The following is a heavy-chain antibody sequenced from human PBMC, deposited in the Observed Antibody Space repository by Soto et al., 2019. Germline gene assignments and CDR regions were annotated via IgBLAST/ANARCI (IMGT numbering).Heavy chain of an antibody. CDR2: INHSGST. V-gene: IGHV4-34*01. Sequence: SETLSLTCAVYGGSFSGYYWSWIRQPPGKGLEWIGEINHSGSTNYKPSLKSRVTISVDTSKNQFSLKLTSVTAADTAVYYCARGSCSGGSCYLDYWGQGTLVTVSS. J-gene: IGHJ4*02. CDR1: GGSFSGYY. D-gene: IGHD2-15*01. CDR3: ARGSCSGGSCYLDY.